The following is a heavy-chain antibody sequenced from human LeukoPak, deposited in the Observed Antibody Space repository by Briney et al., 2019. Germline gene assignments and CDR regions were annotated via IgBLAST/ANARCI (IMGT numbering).Heavy chain of an antibody. J-gene: IGHJ3*02. V-gene: IGHV4-59*01. CDR2: IYHSGST. CDR3: ARGPYGGNYAFDI. CDR1: GVSISSYY. Sequence: SETLSLTCTVSGVSISSYYRSWIRQPPGKGLEWIAHIYHSGSTNYNPSLKSRVNISVDTSKKQFSLKLTSVTAADTAVYYCARGPYGGNYAFDIWGQGTMVTVSS. D-gene: IGHD4-23*01.